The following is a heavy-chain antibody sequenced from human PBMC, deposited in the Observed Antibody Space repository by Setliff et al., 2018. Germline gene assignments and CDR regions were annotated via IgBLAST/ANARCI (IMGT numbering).Heavy chain of an antibody. CDR3: TRDLSNWGYDVLDAFDI. CDR2: INTDTGNP. Sequence: ASVKVSCKTSGYTFTTYAINWVRQAPGQGLEWMGWINTDTGNPTYAQGFTGRFVFSLDTSVTTAYLQIDSLKAEDTAVYYCTRDLSNWGYDVLDAFDIWGQGTMVTVSS. J-gene: IGHJ3*02. D-gene: IGHD7-27*01. V-gene: IGHV7-4-1*01. CDR1: GYTFTTYA.